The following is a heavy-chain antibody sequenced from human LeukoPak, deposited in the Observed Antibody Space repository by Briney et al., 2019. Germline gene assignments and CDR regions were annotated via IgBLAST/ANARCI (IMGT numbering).Heavy chain of an antibody. V-gene: IGHV3-30*02. Sequence: GSLRLSCAASGLTFSNYGMHWVRQAPGKGLEWVAFIWYDGSNKYYADSVKGRFTISRDNSKNTVYLQMNSLRAEDTAVYYCAKVLAVTSYGAKSVFDHWGQGTLVTVSS. CDR1: GLTFSNYG. CDR3: AKVLAVTSYGAKSVFDH. D-gene: IGHD4-23*01. J-gene: IGHJ4*02. CDR2: IWYDGSNK.